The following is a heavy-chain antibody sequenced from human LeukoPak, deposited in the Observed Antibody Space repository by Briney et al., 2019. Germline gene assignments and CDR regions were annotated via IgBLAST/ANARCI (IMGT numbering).Heavy chain of an antibody. V-gene: IGHV4-59*12. CDR2: IYYTGST. Sequence: SETLSLTCAVSGGSISGYHWSWIRQPPGKGLEWIGYIYYTGSTNYNPSLKSRVTISVDISKNQFSLKVSPVTAADTAVYYCARDAGHQLSRRNYYAMDVWGQGTTVTVSS. D-gene: IGHD2-2*01. CDR1: GGSISGYH. CDR3: ARDAGHQLSRRNYYAMDV. J-gene: IGHJ6*02.